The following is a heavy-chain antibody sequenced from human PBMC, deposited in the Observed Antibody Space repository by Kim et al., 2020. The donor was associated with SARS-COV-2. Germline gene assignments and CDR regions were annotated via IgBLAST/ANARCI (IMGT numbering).Heavy chain of an antibody. J-gene: IGHJ3*02. Sequence: GGSLRLSCVGSGFTLSGYDMNWVRQAPGKGLEWVSYISLSGSKIYYANSVKGRFTISSDNAKNSLYLQMNSLRAEDTALYYCPREGMTGNGFDIWGQGTMVTVSS. CDR3: PREGMTGNGFDI. CDR1: GFTLSGYD. CDR2: ISLSGSKI. V-gene: IGHV3-48*03.